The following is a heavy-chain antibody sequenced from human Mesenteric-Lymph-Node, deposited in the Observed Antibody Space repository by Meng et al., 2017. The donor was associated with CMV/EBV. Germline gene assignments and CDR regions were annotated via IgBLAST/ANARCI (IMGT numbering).Heavy chain of an antibody. J-gene: IGHJ5*02. Sequence: GESLKISCAASGFTFSSYAMHWVRQAPGKGLEWVAVISYDGSNKYYADSVKGRFTISRDNSKNTLYLQMNSLRAEDTAVYYCAKDPAPHCTGGTCYPNWFDPWGQGTLVTVSS. CDR2: ISYDGSNK. CDR3: AKDPAPHCTGGTCYPNWFDP. V-gene: IGHV3-30*04. D-gene: IGHD2-15*01. CDR1: GFTFSSYA.